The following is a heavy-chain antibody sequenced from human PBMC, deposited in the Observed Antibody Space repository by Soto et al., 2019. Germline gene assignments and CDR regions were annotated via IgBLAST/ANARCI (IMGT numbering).Heavy chain of an antibody. Sequence: EVQLVESGGGLVQPGGSLKLSCAVSGFTFSVSAIHWVRQASGKGLEWVGRIRSKADNYAPAYGASVKGRFSISRDDSKNTAYLQMSSLNPEDTAVYYCARLAEWEYYDGMDVWGKGTKVTVSS. CDR3: ARLAEWEYYDGMDV. CDR1: GFTFSVSA. D-gene: IGHD1-26*01. V-gene: IGHV3-73*02. J-gene: IGHJ6*04. CDR2: IRSKADNYAP.